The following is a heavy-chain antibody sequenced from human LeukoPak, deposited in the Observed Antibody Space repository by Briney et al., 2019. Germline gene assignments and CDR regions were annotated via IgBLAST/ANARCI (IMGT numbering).Heavy chain of an antibody. Sequence: PSETLSLTCAVYGGSFSGYYRSWIRQPPGKGLEWIGEINHSGSTNYNPSLKSRVTISVDTSKNQFSLKLSSVTAADTAVYYCARQDTTEAFDIWGQGTMVTVSS. CDR3: ARQDTTEAFDI. J-gene: IGHJ3*02. D-gene: IGHD4-11*01. CDR2: INHSGST. V-gene: IGHV4-34*01. CDR1: GGSFSGYY.